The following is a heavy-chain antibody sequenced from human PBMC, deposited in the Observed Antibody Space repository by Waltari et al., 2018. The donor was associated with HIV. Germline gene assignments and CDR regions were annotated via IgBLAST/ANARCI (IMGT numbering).Heavy chain of an antibody. V-gene: IGHV3-33*01. D-gene: IGHD6-13*01. CDR3: ARDIGYGTDFFDY. Sequence: QVQLVESGGAVAQPGMSLRLSCAASGVTFRSYGMQWVRQTPGKGLEWVASIWHNGSYASYADSVKGRSTISRDNSRDTLYLQINILRVEDAGIYYCARDIGYGTDFFDYWGRGTLVAISS. CDR2: IWHNGSYA. J-gene: IGHJ4*01. CDR1: GVTFRSYG.